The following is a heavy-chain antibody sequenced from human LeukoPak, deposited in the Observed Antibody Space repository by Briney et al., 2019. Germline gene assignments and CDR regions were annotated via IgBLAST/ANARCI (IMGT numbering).Heavy chain of an antibody. CDR3: ARRGTTVTVADAFDI. CDR1: GFTFDDYG. J-gene: IGHJ3*02. CDR2: INWNGGST. D-gene: IGHD4-17*01. V-gene: IGHV3-20*04. Sequence: GGSLRLSCAASGFTFDDYGMSWVRQAPGKGLEWVSGINWNGGSTGYADSVKGRFTISRDNAKNSLYLQMNSLRAEDTALYYCARRGTTVTVADAFDIWGQGTMVTVSS.